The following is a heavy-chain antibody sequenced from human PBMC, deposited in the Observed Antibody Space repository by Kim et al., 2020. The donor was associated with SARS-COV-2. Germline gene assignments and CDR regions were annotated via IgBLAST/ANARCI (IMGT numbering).Heavy chain of an antibody. Sequence: GGTLRLSCAASGFTFSSYSMNWVRQAPGKGLEWVSSISSSSSYIYYADSVKGRFTISRDNAKNSLYLQMNSLRAEDTAVYYCARSGGRADYFDYWGQGTLVTVSS. D-gene: IGHD3-10*01. CDR3: ARSGGRADYFDY. CDR2: ISSSSSYI. V-gene: IGHV3-21*01. CDR1: GFTFSSYS. J-gene: IGHJ4*02.